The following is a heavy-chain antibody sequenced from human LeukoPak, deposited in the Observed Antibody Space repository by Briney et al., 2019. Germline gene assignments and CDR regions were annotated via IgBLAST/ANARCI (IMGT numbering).Heavy chain of an antibody. J-gene: IGHJ4*02. Sequence: SETLSLTCTVSGGSISSYYWSWIRQPPGKGLEWIGYIYYSGSTNYNPSLKSRVTISVDTSKNQFSLKLSSVTAADTAVYYCARDPGAGYRSGSYYTGDYWGQGTLVTVSS. V-gene: IGHV4-59*12. CDR1: GGSISSYY. CDR3: ARDPGAGYRSGSYYTGDY. D-gene: IGHD3-10*01. CDR2: IYYSGST.